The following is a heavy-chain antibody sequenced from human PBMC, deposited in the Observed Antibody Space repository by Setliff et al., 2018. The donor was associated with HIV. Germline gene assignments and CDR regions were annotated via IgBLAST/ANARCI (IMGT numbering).Heavy chain of an antibody. CDR2: IIPILGTA. D-gene: IGHD5-12*01. CDR3: ARGERRVATINDLYYMGV. J-gene: IGHJ6*03. V-gene: IGHV1-69*10. CDR1: GYTFSSYG. Sequence: SVKVSCKTSGYTFSSYGISWVRQAPGQGLEWMGGIIPILGTANHAQKFRGRVTITAAKATNTAYMELSRLTSEDTAVYYCARGERRVATINDLYYMGVWGKGTTVTVSS.